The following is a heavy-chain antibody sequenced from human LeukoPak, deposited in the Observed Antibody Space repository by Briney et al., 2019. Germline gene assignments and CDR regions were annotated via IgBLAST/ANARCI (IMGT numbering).Heavy chain of an antibody. J-gene: IGHJ4*02. CDR3: ARDRSGSYFRPHYYDY. Sequence: SETLSLTCTVSGGSISSGGYYWSWIRQHPGKGLEWIGYIYYSGSTYYNPSLKSRVTISVDTSKNQFSLKLSSVTAADTAVYYCARDRSGSYFRPHYYDYWGQGTLVTVSS. CDR2: IYYSGST. CDR1: GGSISSGGYY. V-gene: IGHV4-31*03. D-gene: IGHD1-26*01.